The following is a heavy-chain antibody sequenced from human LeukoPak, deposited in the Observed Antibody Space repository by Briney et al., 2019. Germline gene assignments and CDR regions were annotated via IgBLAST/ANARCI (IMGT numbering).Heavy chain of an antibody. J-gene: IGHJ3*02. V-gene: IGHV3-23*01. D-gene: IGHD3-22*01. CDR1: GFNFRGFSTYS. CDR3: AKPLSNFYDSSDNVAFDI. Sequence: PGGSLRLSREGFGFNFRGFSTYSMNWVRQAPGKGLEWVSGISVTGGTTNYADSVRGRFTISRDNSKNMLYLQMNSLRAEDTAVYYCAKPLSNFYDSSDNVAFDIWGQGTLVTVSS. CDR2: ISVTGGTT.